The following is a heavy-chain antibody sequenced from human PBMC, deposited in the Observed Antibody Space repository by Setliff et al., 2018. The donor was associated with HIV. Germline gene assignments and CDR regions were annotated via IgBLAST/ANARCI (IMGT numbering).Heavy chain of an antibody. Sequence: ASVKVSCKASGYTFTHYAISWVRQAPGQGLEYLGWISAYNGNTNYAQKVQGRITMTTDASTSTVDMELRSLTSDDTAVYYCAMLASGGWPLEVFDIWGQGTMVTVSS. CDR1: GYTFTHYA. J-gene: IGHJ3*02. D-gene: IGHD2-15*01. CDR3: AMLASGGWPLEVFDI. CDR2: ISAYNGNT. V-gene: IGHV1-18*01.